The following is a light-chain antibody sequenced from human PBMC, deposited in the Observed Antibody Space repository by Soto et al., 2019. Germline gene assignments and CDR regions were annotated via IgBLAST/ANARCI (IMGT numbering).Light chain of an antibody. J-gene: IGKJ1*01. CDR3: QQSYSTPRP. Sequence: DTPMNQSPSTLSGSVGDRVTISCRASQTISSWLAWYQQKPGKAPKLLIYAASSLQSGVPSRFSGSGSGTDFTLTISSLQPEDFATYYCQQSYSTPRPFGQGTKVAIK. CDR1: QTISSW. CDR2: AAS. V-gene: IGKV1-39*01.